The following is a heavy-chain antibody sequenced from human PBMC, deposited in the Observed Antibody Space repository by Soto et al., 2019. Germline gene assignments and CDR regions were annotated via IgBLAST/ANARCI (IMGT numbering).Heavy chain of an antibody. CDR2: ISGSGDTT. D-gene: IGHD4-17*01. CDR3: AIFPIYDYGYDDDY. CDR1: GFTLKRYA. J-gene: IGHJ4*02. V-gene: IGHV3-23*01. Sequence: PRLSCAASGFTLKRYAMSWVRQAPGKGLDWVSTISGSGDTTYYKDSVKGRFTISRDNSKNTLYLQMNGLRAEDTAVYFCAIFPIYDYGYDDDYWGQGALVTGS.